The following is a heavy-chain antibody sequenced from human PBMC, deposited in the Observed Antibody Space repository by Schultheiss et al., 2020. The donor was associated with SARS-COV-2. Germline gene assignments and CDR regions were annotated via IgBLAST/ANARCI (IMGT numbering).Heavy chain of an antibody. CDR3: ARATRERYFDL. J-gene: IGHJ2*01. D-gene: IGHD1-26*01. Sequence: SETLSLTCTVSGGSITSYYWTWIRQSPGKGLEWIGEVYYSGSTYYNPSLESRVTISLDESQTQFSLNLRSVTAADTAVYYCARATRERYFDLWGRGTLVTVSS. CDR2: VYYSGST. CDR1: GGSITSYY. V-gene: IGHV4-59*12.